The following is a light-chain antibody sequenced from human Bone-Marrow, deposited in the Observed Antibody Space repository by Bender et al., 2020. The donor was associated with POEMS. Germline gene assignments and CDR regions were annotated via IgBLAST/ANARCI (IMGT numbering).Light chain of an antibody. V-gene: IGLV2-14*03. CDR3: SSYAGSNTRVL. CDR2: YVT. Sequence: QSALTQPASVSGSPGQSITISCTGTNNDIGANYYVSWYQHQPQKAPKLMIYYVTSRPSGVSDRFSDSKSGNTASLTVSGLQAEDEADYYCSSYAGSNTRVLFGGGTKLTVL. CDR1: NNDIGANYY. J-gene: IGLJ2*01.